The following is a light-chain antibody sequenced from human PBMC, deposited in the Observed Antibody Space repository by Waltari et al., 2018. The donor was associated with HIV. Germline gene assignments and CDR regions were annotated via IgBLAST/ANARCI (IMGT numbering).Light chain of an antibody. CDR1: NSNVGSAV. V-gene: IGLV1-44*01. J-gene: IGLJ1*01. CDR3: AAWDARLNEYL. CDR2: GAN. Sequence: QSVLTPPHSASGTPGQRVIISCSGSNSNVGSAVVNWYQQLPGTAPKLLIYGANERPSGVPDRFSGSKSGASASLAISDLQSEDEAEYYCAAWDARLNEYLFGTGTKVTVL.